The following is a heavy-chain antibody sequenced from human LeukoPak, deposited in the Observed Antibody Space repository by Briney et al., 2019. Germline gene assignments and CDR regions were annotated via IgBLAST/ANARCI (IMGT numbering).Heavy chain of an antibody. CDR3: ARDRPSYYYYYYMDA. CDR2: IYTSGST. J-gene: IGHJ6*03. V-gene: IGHV4-61*02. CDR1: GGSISSGSYY. Sequence: SETLSLTCTVSGGSISSGSYYWSWIRQPAGKGLEWIGRIYTSGSTNYNPSLKSRVTISVDTSKNQFSLKLSSVTAADTAVYYCARDRPSYYYYYYMDAWGKGTTVTVSS.